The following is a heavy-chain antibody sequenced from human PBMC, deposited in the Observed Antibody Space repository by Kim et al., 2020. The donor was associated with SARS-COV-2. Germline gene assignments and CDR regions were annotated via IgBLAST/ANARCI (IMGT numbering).Heavy chain of an antibody. CDR3: ARRAVTTTPCNFDY. V-gene: IGHV1-3*01. Sequence: ASVKVSCKASGYTFTSYAMHWVRQAPGQRLEWMGWINAGNGNTKYSQKFQGRVTITRDTSVSTAYMELSSLRSEDTAVYYCARRAVTTTPCNFDYWGQGALVSVS. J-gene: IGHJ4*02. CDR1: GYTFTSYA. D-gene: IGHD4-17*01. CDR2: INAGNGNT.